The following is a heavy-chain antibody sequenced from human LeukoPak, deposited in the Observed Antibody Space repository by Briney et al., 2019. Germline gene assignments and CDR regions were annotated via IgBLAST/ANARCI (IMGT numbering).Heavy chain of an antibody. V-gene: IGHV3-66*01. D-gene: IGHD6-19*01. Sequence: GGSLRLSCAASGFTVSSNYMSWVRQAPGKGLEWVSVLYSGGGTDYADSVKGRFTISRDNSKNTLYLQMNSLRAEDTAVYYCARGVAVAGPGNAFDIWGQGTMVTVSS. J-gene: IGHJ3*02. CDR2: LYSGGGT. CDR1: GFTVSSNY. CDR3: ARGVAVAGPGNAFDI.